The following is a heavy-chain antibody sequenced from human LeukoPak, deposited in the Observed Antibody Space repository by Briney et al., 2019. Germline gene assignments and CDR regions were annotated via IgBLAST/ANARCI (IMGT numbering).Heavy chain of an antibody. V-gene: IGHV4-59*08. CDR2: ILYSGST. D-gene: IGHD3-3*01. CDR1: GGSTSDNY. Sequence: KPSETLSLTCTVPGGSTSDNYWSWIRQPPGKGLEWIGYILYSGSTNYNPSLQSRVTISVDTSKNQFSLELTSVTAADTAVYYCGRHGGSGYENFFDDWGQGTLVTVSS. CDR3: GRHGGSGYENFFDD. J-gene: IGHJ4*02.